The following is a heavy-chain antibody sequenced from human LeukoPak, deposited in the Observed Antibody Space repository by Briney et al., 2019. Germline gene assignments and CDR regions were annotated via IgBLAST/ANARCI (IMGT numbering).Heavy chain of an antibody. Sequence: GSLRLSCAASGFTFSNYWMHWVRQAPGKGLGWVLRINNDGSITTYADSVKGRFTSSRDNAKNTLYLQMNSLRVEDTAVYYCARASDWAVIDYWGQGTLVTVSS. V-gene: IGHV3-74*01. CDR1: GFTFSNYW. D-gene: IGHD3-9*01. CDR3: ARASDWAVIDY. J-gene: IGHJ4*02. CDR2: INNDGSIT.